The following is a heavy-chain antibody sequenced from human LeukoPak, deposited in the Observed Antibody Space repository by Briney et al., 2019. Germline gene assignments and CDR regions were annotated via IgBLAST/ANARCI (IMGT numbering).Heavy chain of an antibody. J-gene: IGHJ1*01. CDR1: GGTFSSYA. CDR2: IIPILGIA. CDR3: ARHRMVTTIIQH. V-gene: IGHV1-69*04. Sequence: SVKVSCKASGGTFSSYAISWVRQAPGQGLEWMGRIIPILGIANYAQKFQGRVTITADKSTSTAYMELSSLRSEDTAVYYCARHRMVTTIIQHWGQGTPVTVSS. D-gene: IGHD4-17*01.